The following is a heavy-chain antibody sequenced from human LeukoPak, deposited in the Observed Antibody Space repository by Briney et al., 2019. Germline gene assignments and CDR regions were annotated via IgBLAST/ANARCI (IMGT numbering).Heavy chain of an antibody. CDR2: ISGSGGST. CDR1: GFTFSNYA. Sequence: PGGSLRLSCAASGFTFSNYAMSWVRQAPGKGLEWVSVISGSGGSTYYADSVKGRFTISRDNSKNTLYLQMNSLRAEDTAVYYCAKVSPLPLYYYDRRNTDPQDAFDIWGQGTMVTVSS. CDR3: AKVSPLPLYYYDRRNTDPQDAFDI. D-gene: IGHD3-22*01. J-gene: IGHJ3*02. V-gene: IGHV3-23*01.